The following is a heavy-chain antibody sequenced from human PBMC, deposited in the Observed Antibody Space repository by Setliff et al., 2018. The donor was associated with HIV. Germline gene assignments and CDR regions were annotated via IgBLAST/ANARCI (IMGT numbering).Heavy chain of an antibody. CDR1: GASISTYY. CDR2: IFYSGSS. Sequence: KPSETLSLTCTVSGASISTYYWSWIRQPPGKGLEWIGYIFYSGSSNYNPSLKSRVTMSVDTSKNQFSLSLTSVTAADTAVYYCARDRGSYNFWSGLARGDNWFDPWGQGTLVTVSS. CDR3: ARDRGSYNFWSGLARGDNWFDP. D-gene: IGHD3-3*01. V-gene: IGHV4-59*01. J-gene: IGHJ5*02.